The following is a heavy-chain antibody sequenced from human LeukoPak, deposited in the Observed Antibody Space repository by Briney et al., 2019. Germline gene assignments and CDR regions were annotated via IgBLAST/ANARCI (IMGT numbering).Heavy chain of an antibody. V-gene: IGHV3-7*03. D-gene: IGHD6-6*01. CDR1: GFTFSSYA. Sequence: GGSLRLSCVASGFTFSSYAMSWSRQAPGKGLEWVASINSDGSEGYYADVVKGRFTISRDNAKNSLYLQMNSLRAEDTAVYYCARSSYSSSSSVWGQGTMVTVSS. CDR3: ARSSYSSSSSV. J-gene: IGHJ3*01. CDR2: INSDGSEG.